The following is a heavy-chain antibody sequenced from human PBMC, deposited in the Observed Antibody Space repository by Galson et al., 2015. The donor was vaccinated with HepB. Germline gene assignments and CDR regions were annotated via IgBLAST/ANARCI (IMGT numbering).Heavy chain of an antibody. CDR2: INSKNSDT. CDR1: GYSFTGHY. V-gene: IGHV1-2*06. D-gene: IGHD2-2*01. J-gene: IGHJ5*02. CDR3: ARGDGLVEVPPDVVIRFDP. Sequence: SVKVSCKASGYSFTGHYIHWVRQAPGQGLEWVGRINSKNSDTNCAQKFLGRFTLSRDTSISTAYLEMSSLRSDDTAVYYCARGDGLVEVPPDVVIRFDPWGQGTLLTVSS.